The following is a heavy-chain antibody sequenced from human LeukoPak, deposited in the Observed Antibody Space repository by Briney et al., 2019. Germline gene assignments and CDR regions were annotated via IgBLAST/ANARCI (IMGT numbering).Heavy chain of an antibody. D-gene: IGHD2-2*02. CDR2: IYYSGST. V-gene: IGHV4-39*01. CDR1: GGSISSSYY. Sequence: SETLSLTCTVSGGSISSSYYWGWIRQPPGKGLEWIGSIYYSGSTYYNPSLKSRVTISVDTSKNQFSLKLSSVTAADTAVYYCARQHIVVVPAAISWFDPWGQGTLVTVSS. CDR3: ARQHIVVVPAAISWFDP. J-gene: IGHJ5*02.